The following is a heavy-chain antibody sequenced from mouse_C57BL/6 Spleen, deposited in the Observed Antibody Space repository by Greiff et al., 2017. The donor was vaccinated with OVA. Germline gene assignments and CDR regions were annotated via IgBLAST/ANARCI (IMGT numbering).Heavy chain of an antibody. CDR1: GYTFTSYW. J-gene: IGHJ2*02. V-gene: IGHV1-74*01. Sequence: QVQLQQPGAELVKPGASVKVSCKASGYTFTSYWMHWVKQRPGQGLEWIGRIHPSDSDTNYNQKFKGKATLTVDKSSSTAYLQLSSLTSEDSAVYYCAITVVENYFDDWGQGTSLTAAS. CDR2: IHPSDSDT. D-gene: IGHD1-1*02. CDR3: AITVVENYFDD.